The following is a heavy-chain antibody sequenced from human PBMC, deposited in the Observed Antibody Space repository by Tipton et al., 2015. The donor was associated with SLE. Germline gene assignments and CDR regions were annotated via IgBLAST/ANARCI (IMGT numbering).Heavy chain of an antibody. J-gene: IGHJ6*02. V-gene: IGHV3-11*04. CDR2: ISSSGSVI. Sequence: SLRLSCAASGFNFRDYYLSWIRQAPGKGLEWVSYISSSGSVIYYADSVKGRFTISRDNAKNSLYLQMNSLRAEDTAVYYCAKDGVPGDYYYYGMDVWGQGTTVTVSS. CDR3: AKDGVPGDYYYYGMDV. D-gene: IGHD3-10*01. CDR1: GFNFRDYY.